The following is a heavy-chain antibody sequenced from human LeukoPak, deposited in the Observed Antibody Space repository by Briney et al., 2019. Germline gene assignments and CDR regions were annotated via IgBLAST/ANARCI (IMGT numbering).Heavy chain of an antibody. D-gene: IGHD4-17*01. V-gene: IGHV3-30*02. Sequence: TGGSLRLSCAASGFTFSSYGMHWVRQAPGKGLEWVAFIRYDGSNKYYADSVKGRFTISRDNSKNTLYLQMNSLRAEDTAVYYCASPREIDGDSLDYWGQGTLVTVSS. CDR2: IRYDGSNK. CDR1: GFTFSSYG. J-gene: IGHJ4*02. CDR3: ASPREIDGDSLDY.